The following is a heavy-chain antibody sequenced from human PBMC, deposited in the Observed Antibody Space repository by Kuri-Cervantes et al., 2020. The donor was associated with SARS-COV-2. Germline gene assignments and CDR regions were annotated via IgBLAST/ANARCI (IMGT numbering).Heavy chain of an antibody. V-gene: IGHV1-69*13. J-gene: IGHJ3*01. CDR2: IIPIFGTA. CDR3: ATEGYSIIIWAFAH. D-gene: IGHD3-22*01. Sequence: SSVKVSCKASGGTFSSYAISWVRQAPGQGLEWMGGIIPIFGTANYAQKFQGRVTITADESTSTAYMELSSLRSEDTAVYYCATEGYSIIIWAFAHWGQGTKVTVSS. CDR1: GGTFSSYA.